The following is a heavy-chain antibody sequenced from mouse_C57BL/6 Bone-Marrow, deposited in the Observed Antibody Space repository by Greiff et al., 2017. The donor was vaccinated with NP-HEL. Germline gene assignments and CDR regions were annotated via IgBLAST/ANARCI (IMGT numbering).Heavy chain of an antibody. D-gene: IGHD1-1*01. J-gene: IGHJ2*01. CDR3: ARYYYGSCYFDY. CDR2: IDPNSGGT. V-gene: IGHV1-72*01. CDR1: GYTFTNYW. Sequence: QVQLQQPGAELVKPGASVKLSCKASGYTFTNYWMHWVKQRPGRGLEWIGRIDPNSGGTKYNEKFKSKATLTVDKPYSTAYLQLSNLTSEDSSVSYFARYYYGSCYFDYWGQGTTLTVSS.